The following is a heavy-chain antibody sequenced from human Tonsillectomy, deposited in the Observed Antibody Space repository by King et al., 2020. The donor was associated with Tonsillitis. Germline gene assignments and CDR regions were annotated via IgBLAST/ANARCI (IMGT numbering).Heavy chain of an antibody. CDR3: AKDAGVFRFLALFNFDF. CDR2: ISYDGSNK. Sequence: VQLLESGGGVVQPGRSLRLSCAASGFTFSNYGMHWVRQAPGKGLEWVAVISYDGSNKHYADSVKGRFAISRDNSKNTLYLQLNRLRAEDTAVYYCAKDAGVFRFLALFNFDFWGHGTLVTVSS. D-gene: IGHD3-3*01. CDR1: GFTFSNYG. J-gene: IGHJ4*01. V-gene: IGHV3-30*18.